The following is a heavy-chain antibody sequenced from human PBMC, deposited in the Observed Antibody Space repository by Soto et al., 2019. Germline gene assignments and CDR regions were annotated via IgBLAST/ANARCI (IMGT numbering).Heavy chain of an antibody. CDR1: GLSFDDYA. Sequence: PGGSLRLSCAASGLSFDDYAMHWVRQVPGKGLEWFSGISWNGGSIGYADSVKGRFSISRDNAKNSLYLQMNSLRVEDTALYYCAKSMGGTANGMGVWGQGTTVTVSS. CDR3: AKSMGGTANGMGV. D-gene: IGHD2-21*02. CDR2: ISWNGGSI. J-gene: IGHJ6*02. V-gene: IGHV3-9*01.